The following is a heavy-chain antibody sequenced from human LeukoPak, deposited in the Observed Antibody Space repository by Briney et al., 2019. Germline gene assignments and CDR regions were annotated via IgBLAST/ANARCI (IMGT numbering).Heavy chain of an antibody. CDR2: IYTSGST. CDR3: ARKGKRTYFDY. D-gene: IGHD4-23*01. V-gene: IGHV4-61*02. J-gene: IGHJ4*02. Sequence: PSETLSLTCTVSGGSISSGSYYWSWIRQPAGKGLEWIGRIYTSGSTNYNPSLKSRVTISVDTSKNQFSLKLSSVTAADTAVYYCARKGKRTYFDYWGQGTLVTVSS. CDR1: GGSISSGSYY.